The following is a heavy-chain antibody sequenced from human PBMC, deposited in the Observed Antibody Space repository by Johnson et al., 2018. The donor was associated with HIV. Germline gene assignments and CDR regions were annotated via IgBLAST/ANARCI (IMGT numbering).Heavy chain of an antibody. Sequence: VQLVESGGVVVQPGGSLRLSCAASGFTFGDYTMNWVRQVPGKGLEWVSGINANGGSTGYADSVKGRFTISRDNAKNSLYLQMNRLRAEDTALYYCASEGYGNYSASDAFDIWGQGTMVTVSS. D-gene: IGHD1-7*01. CDR2: INANGGST. J-gene: IGHJ3*02. CDR3: ASEGYGNYSASDAFDI. V-gene: IGHV3-20*04. CDR1: GFTFGDYT.